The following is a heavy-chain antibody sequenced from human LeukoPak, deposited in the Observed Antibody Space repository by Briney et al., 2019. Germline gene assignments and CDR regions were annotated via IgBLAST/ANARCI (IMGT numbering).Heavy chain of an antibody. D-gene: IGHD5-18*01. CDR1: GFTFSTCA. V-gene: IGHV3-23*01. CDR2: ISGGGRGT. Sequence: GGSLRLSCAASGFTFSTCAMSWVRQAPGKGLEWVSTISGGGRGTDYADSVKGRFTISRDNSKNTLYLQMNSLRAEDTAVYYCARVAKRGYSYGPFDYWGQGTLVTVSS. J-gene: IGHJ4*02. CDR3: ARVAKRGYSYGPFDY.